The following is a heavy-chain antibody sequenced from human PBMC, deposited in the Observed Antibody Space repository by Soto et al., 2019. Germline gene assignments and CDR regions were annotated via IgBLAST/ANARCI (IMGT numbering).Heavy chain of an antibody. CDR1: GFTFSSYG. Sequence: VQLVESGGGVVQPGRSLRLSCAASGFTFSSYGMHWVRQAPGKGLEWVAVISYDGSNKYYADSVKGRFTISRDNSKNTLYLQMNSLRAEDTAVYYCAKGVTCNYWGQGTLVTVSS. CDR3: AKGVTCNY. D-gene: IGHD2-8*01. CDR2: ISYDGSNK. J-gene: IGHJ4*02. V-gene: IGHV3-30*18.